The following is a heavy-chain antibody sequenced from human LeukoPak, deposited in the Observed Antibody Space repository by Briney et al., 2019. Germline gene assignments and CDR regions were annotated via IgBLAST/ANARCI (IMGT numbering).Heavy chain of an antibody. CDR3: AGAVIKAEAFDI. CDR2: IIPILGIA. J-gene: IGHJ3*02. D-gene: IGHD3-10*01. CDR1: GGTFRSYT. Sequence: SVKVSCKASGGTFRSYTISCVRQAPGQGLEWMGRIIPILGIANYAQKFQARVTITEEKSTSTGDMELSRLRSEDTAVYYCAGAVIKAEAFDIWGQGTMVTVSS. V-gene: IGHV1-69*02.